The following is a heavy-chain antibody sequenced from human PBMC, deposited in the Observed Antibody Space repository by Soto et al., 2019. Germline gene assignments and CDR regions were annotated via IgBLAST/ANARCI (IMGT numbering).Heavy chain of an antibody. V-gene: IGHV1-69*01. D-gene: IGHD3-16*02. J-gene: IGHJ5*02. CDR1: GGTFSSYA. Sequence: QVQLVQSGAEVKKPGSSVKVSCKASGGTFSSYAISWVRQAPGQGLEWMGGIIPIFGTADYAQKFQGRVTITADESTSTAYMELSSLRSEDTAVYYCARLMGELSLPPNWFDPWGQGTLVTVSS. CDR2: IIPIFGTA. CDR3: ARLMGELSLPPNWFDP.